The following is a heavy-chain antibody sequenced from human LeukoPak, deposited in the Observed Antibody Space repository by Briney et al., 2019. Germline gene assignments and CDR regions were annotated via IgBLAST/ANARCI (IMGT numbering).Heavy chain of an antibody. CDR3: AKEPYYHSSAASAFHH. D-gene: IGHD3-22*01. CDR2: ISWNSDSI. CDR1: GFTFDDYA. Sequence: SLRLSCAASGFTFDDYAMHWVRHAPRKGLERVTRISWNSDSIGYAVSVKGRFTISRDNAKHSLHLQMNNLRADDTALYYCAKEPYYHSSAASAFHHWGQGTLVTVSS. V-gene: IGHV3-9*01. J-gene: IGHJ4*02.